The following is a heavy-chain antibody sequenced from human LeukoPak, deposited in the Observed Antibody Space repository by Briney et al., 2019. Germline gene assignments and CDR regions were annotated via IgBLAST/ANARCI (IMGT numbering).Heavy chain of an antibody. CDR2: IYYSGST. CDR3: ARARDDYGDSWGFDY. Sequence: LETLSLTCTVSGGSISSYYWSWIRQPPGKGLEWIGYIYYSGSTNYNPSLKSRVTISVDTSKNQFSLKLSSVTAADTAVYYCARARDDYGDSWGFDYWGQGTLVTVSS. D-gene: IGHD4-17*01. V-gene: IGHV4-59*01. J-gene: IGHJ4*02. CDR1: GGSISSYY.